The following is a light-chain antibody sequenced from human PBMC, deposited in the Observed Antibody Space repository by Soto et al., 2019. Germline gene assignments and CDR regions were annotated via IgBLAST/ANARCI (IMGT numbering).Light chain of an antibody. Sequence: EIVMTQSPANLSLSPGERATLSCRASQSVFRKLAWCQQSPGQDPRLLIYRASTRATGIPAMFIGRGSGSEFNFTIPGLKPDYFATYFCQQYNTYSTFCQGTRLEIK. CDR2: RAS. V-gene: IGKV3-15*01. CDR1: QSVFRK. CDR3: QQYNTYST. J-gene: IGKJ5*01.